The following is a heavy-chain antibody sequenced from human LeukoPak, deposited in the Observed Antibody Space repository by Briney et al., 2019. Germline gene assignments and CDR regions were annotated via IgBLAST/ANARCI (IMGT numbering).Heavy chain of an antibody. D-gene: IGHD5-24*01. CDR3: ARGKERWLQLPGFFDY. J-gene: IGHJ4*02. V-gene: IGHV4-39*01. CDR2: IYYSGST. CDR1: GGSIRSISNY. Sequence: SETLPLTCTVSGGSIRSISNYWGWIRQPPGKGLEWIGNIYYSGSTNYNPSLKSRVTISLDTSKNQFSLKLTSVTAADTAVYYCARGKERWLQLPGFFDYWGQGTLVTVSS.